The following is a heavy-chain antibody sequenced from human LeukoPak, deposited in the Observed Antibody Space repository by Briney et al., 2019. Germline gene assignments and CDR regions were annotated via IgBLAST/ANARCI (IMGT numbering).Heavy chain of an antibody. CDR2: ISVSSSTI. CDR1: GFTFSNNW. CDR3: ARGGYYYDAYDSVDY. Sequence: GGSLRLSCAASGFTFSNNWMTWVRQAPGKGLQWISYISVSSSTINYADSVRGRFTTSRDNAKNSLFLQLTSLRAEGTGFYYCARGGYYYDAYDSVDYWGQGTLVTVSS. D-gene: IGHD3-22*01. V-gene: IGHV3-48*01. J-gene: IGHJ4*02.